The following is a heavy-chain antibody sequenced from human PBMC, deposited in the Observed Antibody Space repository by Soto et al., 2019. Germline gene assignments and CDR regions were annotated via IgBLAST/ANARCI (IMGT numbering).Heavy chain of an antibody. J-gene: IGHJ4*02. Sequence: SETLSLTCTVSGGSISGYYWSWFRQPPGQGLEWIGYIYYSGSTNYNPSLKSRVTISVDTSKNQFSLKLSSVTAADTAVYYCARGIPTIVVVVAATYFDYWGQGTLVTVSS. CDR1: GGSISGYY. CDR2: IYYSGST. CDR3: ARGIPTIVVVVAATYFDY. D-gene: IGHD2-15*01. V-gene: IGHV4-59*12.